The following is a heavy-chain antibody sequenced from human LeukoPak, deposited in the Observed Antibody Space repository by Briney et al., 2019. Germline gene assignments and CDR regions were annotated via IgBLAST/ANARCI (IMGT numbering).Heavy chain of an antibody. Sequence: ASVKVSCKASGYSFPSYAMHWVRQAPGQRLEWMGWINAGNGNTKYSQKFQGRVTITRDTSASTAYMELSSLRSEDTAVYYCARAPRYGGTLGGPDYWGQGTLVTVSS. CDR3: ARAPRYGGTLGGPDY. V-gene: IGHV1-3*01. CDR1: GYSFPSYA. D-gene: IGHD4-23*01. J-gene: IGHJ4*02. CDR2: INAGNGNT.